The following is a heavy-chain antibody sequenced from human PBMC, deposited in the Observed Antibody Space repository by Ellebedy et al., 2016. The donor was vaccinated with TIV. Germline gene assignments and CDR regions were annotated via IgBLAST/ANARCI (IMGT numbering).Heavy chain of an antibody. CDR3: ASNWNYDSGWFDP. J-gene: IGHJ5*02. Sequence: ASVKVSXXASGYTFTSYYMHWVRQAPGQGLEWMGIINPSGGSTSYAQKFQGRVTMTRDTSTSTAYMELSRLRSDDTAVYYCASNWNYDSGWFDPWGQGTLVTVSS. CDR1: GYTFTSYY. D-gene: IGHD1-7*01. V-gene: IGHV1-46*01. CDR2: INPSGGST.